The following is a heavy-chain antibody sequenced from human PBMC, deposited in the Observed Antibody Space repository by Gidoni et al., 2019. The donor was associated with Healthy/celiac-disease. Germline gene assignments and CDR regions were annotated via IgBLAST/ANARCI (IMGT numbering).Heavy chain of an antibody. Sequence: EVQRVESGGGVVQPGRSLRRSCAASGCNFDDYAMHWVRQAPGKGLEWVSGISWNSGRIGYADSVKGRFTISIDNAKTSLYLHMHSLSAEDTALSYCAAVGSYTDAFDIWGQGTMVTVSS. V-gene: IGHV3-9*01. CDR2: ISWNSGRI. J-gene: IGHJ3*02. CDR3: AAVGSYTDAFDI. CDR1: GCNFDDYA. D-gene: IGHD1-26*01.